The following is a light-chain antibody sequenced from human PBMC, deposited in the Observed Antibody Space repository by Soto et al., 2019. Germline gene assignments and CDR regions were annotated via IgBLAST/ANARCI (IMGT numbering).Light chain of an antibody. Sequence: QSVLTQPASVSGSPGQSITISCTGTNSDVGGYNYVSWYQQHPGKAPKLMIYEVSNRPSGVSNRFSGSKSGNTASLTISGLQAEEEAAHYRSSYTSSSPYVFGTGTKVTVL. CDR2: EVS. CDR3: SSYTSSSPYV. CDR1: NSDVGGYNY. V-gene: IGLV2-14*01. J-gene: IGLJ1*01.